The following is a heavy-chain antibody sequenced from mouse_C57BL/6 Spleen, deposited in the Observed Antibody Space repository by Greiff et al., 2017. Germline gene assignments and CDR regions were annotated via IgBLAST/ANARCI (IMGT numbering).Heavy chain of an antibody. Sequence: QVQLQQSGPELVKPGASVKISCKASGYAFSSSWMNWVKQRPGKGLEWIGRIYPGNGDTNYNGKFKGKATLTADKSSSTAYMQLSSLTSEDSAVYFCARGSSWDYSAMDYWGQGTSVTVSS. J-gene: IGHJ4*01. D-gene: IGHD1-1*01. CDR3: ARGSSWDYSAMDY. CDR1: GYAFSSSW. V-gene: IGHV1-82*01. CDR2: IYPGNGDT.